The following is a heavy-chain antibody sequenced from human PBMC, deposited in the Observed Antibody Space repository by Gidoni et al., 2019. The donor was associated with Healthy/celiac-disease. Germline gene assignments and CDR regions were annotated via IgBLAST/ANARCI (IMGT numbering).Heavy chain of an antibody. D-gene: IGHD5-12*01. CDR1: GYTFTSYD. J-gene: IGHJ4*02. CDR3: ARGLTEGYSGYDYFDY. V-gene: IGHV1-8*01. Sequence: QVQLVQSGAEVKKPGASVQVSCKASGYTFTSYDINWVRQATGQGLEWMGWMNPNSGNTGYAQKFQGRVTMTRNTSISTAYMELSSLRSEDTAVYYCARGLTEGYSGYDYFDYWGQGTLVTVSS. CDR2: MNPNSGNT.